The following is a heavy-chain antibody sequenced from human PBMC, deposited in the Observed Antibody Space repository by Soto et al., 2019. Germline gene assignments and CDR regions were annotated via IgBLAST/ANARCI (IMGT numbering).Heavy chain of an antibody. Sequence: ALVKVSWKASGYTFSSYHSNCVRHDHGQGPEWMGWINPSGGYTTYAQKFQGRVTMTRDTSMSTAYMELSRLRSDDTAVYFCARAPQFYYYYGMDVWGQGTTVTVSS. CDR1: GYTFSSYH. CDR3: ARAPQFYYYYGMDV. V-gene: IGHV1-2*02. CDR2: INPSGGYT. J-gene: IGHJ6*02.